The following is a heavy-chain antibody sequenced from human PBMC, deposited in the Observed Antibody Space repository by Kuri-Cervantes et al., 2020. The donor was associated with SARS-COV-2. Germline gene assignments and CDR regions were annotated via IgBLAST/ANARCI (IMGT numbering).Heavy chain of an antibody. J-gene: IGHJ5*02. V-gene: IGHV4-34*01. CDR3: ARHLYCGGDCYPGWFDP. CDR1: GGSLSGYY. D-gene: IGHD2-21*01. Sequence: SETLSLTCAVYGGSLSGYYWSWIRQPPGKGLEWIGEINHSGSTNYNPSLKSRVTISVDTSKNQFSLKLSSVTAADTAVYYCARHLYCGGDCYPGWFDPWGQGTPVTVSS. CDR2: INHSGST.